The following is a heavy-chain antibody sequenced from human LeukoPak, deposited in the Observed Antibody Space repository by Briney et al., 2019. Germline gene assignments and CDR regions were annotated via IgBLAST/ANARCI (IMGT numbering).Heavy chain of an antibody. J-gene: IGHJ4*02. CDR2: IYYSGST. CDR1: GGSISSGDYY. D-gene: IGHD6-19*01. V-gene: IGHV4-30-4*01. Sequence: PSQTLSLTCTVSGGSISSGDYYWSWIRQPPGTGLEWIGYIYYSGSTYYNPSLKSRVTISVDTSKNQFFLKLSSVTAADTAVYYCARAVLYSSGWYGNLDYWGQGTLVTVSS. CDR3: ARAVLYSSGWYGNLDY.